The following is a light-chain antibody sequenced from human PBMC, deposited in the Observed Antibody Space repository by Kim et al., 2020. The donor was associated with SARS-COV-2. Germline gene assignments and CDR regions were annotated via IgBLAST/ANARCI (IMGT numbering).Light chain of an antibody. Sequence: QPVTVSCIGSSSNIGAGYDVHWYQHLPTTAPKLLIYSNGNRPSGVPDRFSGSKSGTSAPLAITGLQAEDEADYYCQSYDSSLSGYVFGSGTKVTVL. V-gene: IGLV1-40*01. J-gene: IGLJ1*01. CDR3: QSYDSSLSGYV. CDR2: SNG. CDR1: SSNIGAGYD.